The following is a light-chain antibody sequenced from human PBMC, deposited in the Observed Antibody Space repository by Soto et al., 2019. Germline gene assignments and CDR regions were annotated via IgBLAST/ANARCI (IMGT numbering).Light chain of an antibody. J-gene: IGLJ1*01. Sequence: QSVLTQPPSASGTPGQRVTISCSGSSSNIGSNYVYWYQQLPGTAPKLLIYRNSQRPSGVPDRFSGSKSGTSASLAISGLRSKDEADFYCAAWDDSLSGRVFGTGTKVTVL. CDR1: SSNIGSNY. CDR3: AAWDDSLSGRV. CDR2: RNS. V-gene: IGLV1-47*01.